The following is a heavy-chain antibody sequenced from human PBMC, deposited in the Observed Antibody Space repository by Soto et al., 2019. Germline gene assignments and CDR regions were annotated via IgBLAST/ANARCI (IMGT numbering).Heavy chain of an antibody. CDR1: GYTFNTYG. Sequence: VKVSCKTSGYTFNTYGINWVRQAPGQGLELMGWISAYDGKTTYAEKFQGRVTLTTDTSTSTAYMELRSLRSDDTAIYYCARDPHEFWTSYWFDPWGQGTPVTVSS. D-gene: IGHD3-3*01. CDR2: ISAYDGKT. CDR3: ARDPHEFWTSYWFDP. J-gene: IGHJ5*02. V-gene: IGHV1-18*01.